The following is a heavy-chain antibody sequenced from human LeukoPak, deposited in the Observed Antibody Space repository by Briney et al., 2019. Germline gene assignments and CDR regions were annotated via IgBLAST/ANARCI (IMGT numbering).Heavy chain of an antibody. V-gene: IGHV4-38-2*02. D-gene: IGHD3-22*01. Sequence: TSETLSLTCTVSGYSISSGYYWGWIRQPPGKGLEWIGSIYHSGSTYYNPSLKSRVTISVDTSKNQFSLKLSSVTAADTAVYYCARGAHEYYYDSSGYWKENWFDPWGQGTLVTVSS. CDR1: GYSISSGYY. J-gene: IGHJ5*02. CDR3: ARGAHEYYYDSSGYWKENWFDP. CDR2: IYHSGST.